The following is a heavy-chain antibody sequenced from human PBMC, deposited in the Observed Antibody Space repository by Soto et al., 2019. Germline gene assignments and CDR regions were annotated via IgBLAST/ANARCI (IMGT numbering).Heavy chain of an antibody. J-gene: IGHJ4*02. CDR1: GFTFSSYD. CDR2: VSSTGGTT. CDR3: VIRLSGNYDN. D-gene: IGHD1-7*01. Sequence: EVQLAESGGGMVQPGGSLRLSCVASGFTFSSYDTHWVRQAPGKGLEYVSSVSSTGGTTYYGNSVKGIFTISRDNHKNTLYLQMGSLRAEDMAVYYCVIRLSGNYDNWGQGTLVTVSS. V-gene: IGHV3-64*01.